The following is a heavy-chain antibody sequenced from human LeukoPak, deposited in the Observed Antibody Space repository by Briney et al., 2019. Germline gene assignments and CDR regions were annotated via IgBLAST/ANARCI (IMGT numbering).Heavy chain of an antibody. J-gene: IGHJ3*02. CDR3: ARAAIYCSSTSCTQGHAFDI. CDR1: GGSISSGGYY. D-gene: IGHD2-2*01. Sequence: SETLSLTCTVSGGSISSGGYYWSWIRQHPGKGLEWIGYIYYSGSTYYNPSLKSRVTISVDTSKNQFSLKLSSVTAADTAVYYCARAAIYCSSTSCTQGHAFDIWGQGTMVTVSS. V-gene: IGHV4-31*03. CDR2: IYYSGST.